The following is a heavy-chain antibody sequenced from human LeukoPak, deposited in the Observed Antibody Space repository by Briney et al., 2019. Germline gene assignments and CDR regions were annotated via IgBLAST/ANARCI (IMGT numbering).Heavy chain of an antibody. D-gene: IGHD1/OR15-1a*01. CDR1: GDSLSSGTYY. CDR3: ARRRTTFFDY. CDR2: IYYNGRT. V-gene: IGHV4-39*01. Sequence: SETLSLTCTVSGDSLSSGTYYWGWIRQPPEKGLEWVGSIYYNGRTYYNPSLKSRVTISADTSKNQFSLKLNSVTAADTAVYYCARRRTTFFDYWGQGILVTVSP. J-gene: IGHJ4*02.